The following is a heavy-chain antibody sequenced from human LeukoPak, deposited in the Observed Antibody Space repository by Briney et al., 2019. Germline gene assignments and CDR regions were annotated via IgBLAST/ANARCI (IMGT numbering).Heavy chain of an antibody. V-gene: IGHV3-30*02. Sequence: GGSLRLSCAASGFTFSSYGMHWVRQAPGKGLEWVAFIRYDGSNKYYADSVKGRFTISRHNSKNTLYLQMNSLRAEDTAVYYCAKQGRDWLRDYYYYMDVWGKGTTVTISS. J-gene: IGHJ6*03. CDR2: IRYDGSNK. CDR3: AKQGRDWLRDYYYYMDV. D-gene: IGHD3-9*01. CDR1: GFTFSSYG.